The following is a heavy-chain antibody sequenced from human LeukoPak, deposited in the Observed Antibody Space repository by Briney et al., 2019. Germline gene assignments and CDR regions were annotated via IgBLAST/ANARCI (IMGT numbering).Heavy chain of an antibody. CDR2: MNPNSGNT. D-gene: IGHD6-6*01. CDR3: ARESKSNYYYYCGMDV. V-gene: IGHV1-8*01. CDR1: GYTFTSYD. Sequence: ASVKVSCKASGYTFTSYDINWVRQATGQGLEWMGWMNPNSGNTGYAQKFQGRVTMTRNTSISTAYMELSSLRSEDTAVYYCARESKSNYYYYCGMDVWGQGTTVTVSS. J-gene: IGHJ6*02.